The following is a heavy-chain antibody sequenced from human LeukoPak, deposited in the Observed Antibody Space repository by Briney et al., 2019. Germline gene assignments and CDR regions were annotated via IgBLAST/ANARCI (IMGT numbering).Heavy chain of an antibody. D-gene: IGHD6-19*01. CDR3: AKDPIAVAGGGWFDP. Sequence: GGSLRLSCAASGFTFSSYAMSWVRQAPGKGLEWVSAISGSGGSTYYADSVKGRFTISRDNSKNTLYLQMNSLRVEDTAVYYCAKDPIAVAGGGWFDPWGQGTLVTVSS. J-gene: IGHJ5*02. CDR1: GFTFSSYA. CDR2: ISGSGGST. V-gene: IGHV3-23*01.